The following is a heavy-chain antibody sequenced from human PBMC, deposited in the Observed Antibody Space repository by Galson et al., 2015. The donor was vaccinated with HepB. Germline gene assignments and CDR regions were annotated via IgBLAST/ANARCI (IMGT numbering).Heavy chain of an antibody. CDR3: APRRIGIVVIYDH. V-gene: IGHV3-48*01. D-gene: IGHD3-22*01. Sequence: SLRLSCAASGFTFSSYSMNWVRQVPGKGLEWVSYISTGGSAIYYADSVKGRFTISRDNAKNSLYLQMSSLRAEDTAVYYCAPRRIGIVVIYDHWGQGTLVTVYS. J-gene: IGHJ4*02. CDR2: ISTGGSAI. CDR1: GFTFSSYS.